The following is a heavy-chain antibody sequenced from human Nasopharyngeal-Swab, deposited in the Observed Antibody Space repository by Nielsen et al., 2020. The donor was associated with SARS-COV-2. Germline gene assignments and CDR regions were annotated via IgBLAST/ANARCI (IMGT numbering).Heavy chain of an antibody. CDR3: ASHDYGDYGVVDY. J-gene: IGHJ4*02. V-gene: IGHV4-39*01. D-gene: IGHD4-17*01. Sequence: WSRQSPGKGLEWIGSIYYSGSTYYNPSLKSRVTISVDTSKNQFSLKLSSVTAADTAVYYCASHDYGDYGVVDYWGQGTLVTVSS. CDR2: IYYSGST.